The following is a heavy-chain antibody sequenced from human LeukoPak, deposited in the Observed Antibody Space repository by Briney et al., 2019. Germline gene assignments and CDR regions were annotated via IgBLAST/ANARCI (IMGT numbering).Heavy chain of an antibody. CDR1: GFSFSSYG. CDR2: ISRSSLYK. V-gene: IGHV3-21*01. J-gene: IGHJ4*02. CDR3: ARDRAIAAAEPENFDY. Sequence: GGSLRLSCAASGFSFSSYGMNWVRQAPGKGLEWVSSISRSSLYKYYADSVKGRFTLSRDNAKNSLYLQMNSLRPEDTAVYYCARDRAIAAAEPENFDYWGQGTLVTVSS. D-gene: IGHD6-13*01.